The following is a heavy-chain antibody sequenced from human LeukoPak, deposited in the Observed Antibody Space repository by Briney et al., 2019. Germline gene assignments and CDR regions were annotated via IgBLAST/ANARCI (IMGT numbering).Heavy chain of an antibody. J-gene: IGHJ4*02. Sequence: GASVKVSCKASGYTFTGYYIHWVRQAPGQELEWMGWINPKSGGTNYAQKFQGRVTMTRDTSISIAYMELTSLRSDDTAMYYCAREYCSGGSCSSQSFDYWGQGTLVTVSS. CDR1: GYTFTGYY. D-gene: IGHD2-15*01. CDR2: INPKSGGT. CDR3: AREYCSGGSCSSQSFDY. V-gene: IGHV1-2*02.